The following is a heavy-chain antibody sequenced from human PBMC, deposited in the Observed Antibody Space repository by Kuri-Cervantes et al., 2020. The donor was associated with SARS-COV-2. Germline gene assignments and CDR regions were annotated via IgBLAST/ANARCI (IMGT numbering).Heavy chain of an antibody. D-gene: IGHD3-10*01. V-gene: IGHV3-21*01. J-gene: IGHJ3*02. Sequence: GGSLRLSCAASGFTFSSYSMNWVRQAPGKGLEWVSSISSSSSYIYYADSVKGRFTISRDNTKNSLYLQMNSLRAEDTAVYYCARDRPSNYYGSGSSLDAFDIWGQGTTVTVSS. CDR3: ARDRPSNYYGSGSSLDAFDI. CDR1: GFTFSSYS. CDR2: ISSSSSYI.